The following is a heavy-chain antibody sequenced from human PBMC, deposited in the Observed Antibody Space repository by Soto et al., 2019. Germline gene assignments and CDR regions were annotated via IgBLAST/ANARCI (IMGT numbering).Heavy chain of an antibody. J-gene: IGHJ3*02. CDR2: INYSGST. CDR3: SRGLPRYAYDI. Sequence: SETLSLTCTVSGGSISSYYWSWIRQPPGKGLEWIGYINYSGSTNYNPSLKSRVTISVDTSKNQCGPKPSSVTAADTAVYYCSRGLPRYAYDIWGQGTMVTVSS. V-gene: IGHV4-59*01. CDR1: GGSISSYY.